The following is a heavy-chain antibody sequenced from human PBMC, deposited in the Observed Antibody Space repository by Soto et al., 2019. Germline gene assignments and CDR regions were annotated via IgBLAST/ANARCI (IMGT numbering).Heavy chain of an antibody. V-gene: IGHV3-30-3*01. Sequence: QVQLVESGGGLVQPGRSLRLSCAASGFTFSSYAMHWVRQAPGKGLEWVAVISYDGSNKYYADSVKGRFTISRDNSKNTVYLQMNSLRAEDTAVYYCARVPSSTGRAHFDYWGQGTLVTVSS. D-gene: IGHD2-8*02. CDR2: ISYDGSNK. CDR1: GFTFSSYA. J-gene: IGHJ4*02. CDR3: ARVPSSTGRAHFDY.